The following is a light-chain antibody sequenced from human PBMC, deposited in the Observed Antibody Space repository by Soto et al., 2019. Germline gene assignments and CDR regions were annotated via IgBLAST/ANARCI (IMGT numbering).Light chain of an antibody. CDR2: STS. J-gene: IGKJ4*01. CDR3: QHFKTWPPS. Sequence: EIVMTQSPATLSVSPGETVTLSCRASQSVYSDLAWYQKKPGQAPRLLIFSTSTRATGIPDRFSASGSGTEFTLTISSLQSEDFAVYYCQHFKTWPPSFGGGTKVEMK. V-gene: IGKV3-15*01. CDR1: QSVYSD.